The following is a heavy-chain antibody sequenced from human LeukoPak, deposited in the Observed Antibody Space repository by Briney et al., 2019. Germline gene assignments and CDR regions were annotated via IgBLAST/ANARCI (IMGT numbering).Heavy chain of an antibody. D-gene: IGHD2/OR15-2a*01. CDR2: ISGSGANT. J-gene: IGHJ4*02. V-gene: IGHV3-23*01. CDR3: AKYSDSTGAHYFDY. CDR1: GFTFSSYA. Sequence: GGSLRLSCAASGFTFSSYAMTWVRQAPGKGLEWVSTISGSGANTHYADSVKGRFTISRDNSKNTLSLQMNSLRVEDTALYYCAKYSDSTGAHYFDYWGQGTLVTVSS.